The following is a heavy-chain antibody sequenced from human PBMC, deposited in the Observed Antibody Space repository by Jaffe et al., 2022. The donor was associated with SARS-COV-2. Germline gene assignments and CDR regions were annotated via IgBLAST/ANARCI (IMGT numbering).Heavy chain of an antibody. J-gene: IGHJ6*02. V-gene: IGHV3-21*01. CDR2: ITGSGSYI. D-gene: IGHD3-3*01. CDR1: GFIFSSYN. Sequence: EVHLVESGGGLVKPGGSLRLSCAASGFIFSSYNMNWVRQAPGKGLEWVSSITGSGSYIYYADSVKGRFTISRDNAKNSLFLQMNSLRAEDTAVYYCARDDFWSGYYSYYGLDVWGPGATVTVSS. CDR3: ARDDFWSGYYSYYGLDV.